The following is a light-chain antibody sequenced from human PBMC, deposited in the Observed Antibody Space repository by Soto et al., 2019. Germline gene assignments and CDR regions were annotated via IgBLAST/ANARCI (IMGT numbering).Light chain of an antibody. Sequence: QSVPTQPPSVSGAPGQRVTISCTGSSSNIGTGYDVHWYQQLPGTAPKLLIYGNNNRPSGVPDRFSGSKSGTSASLAITGLQAEDEADYYCQSYDSSLNGVVFGGGTKVTVL. CDR2: GNN. V-gene: IGLV1-40*01. J-gene: IGLJ2*01. CDR3: QSYDSSLNGVV. CDR1: SSNIGTGYD.